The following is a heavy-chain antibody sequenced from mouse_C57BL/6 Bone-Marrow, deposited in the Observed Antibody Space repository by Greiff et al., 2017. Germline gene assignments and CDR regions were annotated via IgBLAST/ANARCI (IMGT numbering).Heavy chain of an antibody. J-gene: IGHJ2*01. CDR1: GFTFSNYW. CDR2: IRLKSDNYAT. CDR3: TCGTVYFDY. Sequence: EVQLVESGGGLVQPGGSMKLSCVASGFTFSNYWMNWVRQSPEKGLEWVAQIRLKSDNYATHYAESVKGRFTVSRAASTSSVYLQMNNLRAADSEIYFCTCGTVYFDYWGQGTTLTVSS. D-gene: IGHD1-1*01. V-gene: IGHV6-3*01.